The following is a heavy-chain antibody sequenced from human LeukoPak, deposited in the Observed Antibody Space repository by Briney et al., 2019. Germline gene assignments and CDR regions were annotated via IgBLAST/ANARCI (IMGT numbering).Heavy chain of an antibody. Sequence: QTGGSLRLSCTASGFTFGDYAMSWFRQAQGKGREGVGFIRSKAYGGTTEYAASVKGRFTISRDDSKSIAYLQMNSLKTEDTAVYYCTRDHNQQQLTDYWGQGTLVTVSS. D-gene: IGHD6-13*01. CDR2: IRSKAYGGTT. J-gene: IGHJ4*02. V-gene: IGHV3-49*03. CDR3: TRDHNQQQLTDY. CDR1: GFTFGDYA.